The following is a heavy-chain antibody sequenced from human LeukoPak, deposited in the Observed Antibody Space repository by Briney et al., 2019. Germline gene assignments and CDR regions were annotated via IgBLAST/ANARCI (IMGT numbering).Heavy chain of an antibody. CDR3: ARGSKAAAGIFDS. J-gene: IGHJ4*02. CDR2: IYSSGST. D-gene: IGHD6-13*01. Sequence: SETLSLTCSVSGGSISSYYWSWVRQPAGEGLEWIGRIYSSGSTNYNPSLNSRVTMSVDTSNSQFSLRLTSVTAADTAVYYCARGSKAAAGIFDSWGQGTLVTVSS. V-gene: IGHV4-4*07. CDR1: GGSISSYY.